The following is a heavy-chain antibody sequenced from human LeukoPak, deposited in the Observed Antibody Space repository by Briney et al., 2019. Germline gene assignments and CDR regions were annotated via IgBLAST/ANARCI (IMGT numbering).Heavy chain of an antibody. CDR1: GFTFSSYD. CDR2: ISGSGGST. CDR3: AKGSWRGELIDY. J-gene: IGHJ4*02. Sequence: AGRSLRLSCVASGFTFSSYDMSWVSQAPGKGLEWVSAISGSGGSTYYADSVKGRFTISRGNSKKTLYLQMNSLRAEDTAVYYCAKGSWRGELIDYWGQGTLVTVAS. D-gene: IGHD1-26*01. V-gene: IGHV3-23*01.